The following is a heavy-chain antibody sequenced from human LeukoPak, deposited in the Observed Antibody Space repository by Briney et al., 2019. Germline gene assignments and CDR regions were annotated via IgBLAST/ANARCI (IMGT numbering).Heavy chain of an antibody. Sequence: PGGSLRLSCAASGFTFSSYAMSWVRQAPGKGLEWVSAISGSGGSTYSADSVKGRFTISRDNSKNTLYLQMNSLRAEDTAVYYCAKEEERLITMVRGVIMLRYFDYWGQGTLVTVSS. CDR1: GFTFSSYA. CDR2: ISGSGGST. V-gene: IGHV3-23*01. CDR3: AKEEERLITMVRGVIMLRYFDY. D-gene: IGHD3-10*01. J-gene: IGHJ4*02.